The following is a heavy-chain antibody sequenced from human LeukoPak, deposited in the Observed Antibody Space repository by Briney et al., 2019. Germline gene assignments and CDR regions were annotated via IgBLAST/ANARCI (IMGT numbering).Heavy chain of an antibody. D-gene: IGHD6-13*01. CDR3: ARDGTAAGLYFDL. V-gene: IGHV3-23*01. Sequence: GGSLRLSCAASGFTFSSYAMSWVRQAPGKAQQWVSAITGSGGSTYYADSVKGRFTISRDNTKSSLYLQINSLRAEDTAVYYCARDGTAAGLYFDLWGQGTLVTVSS. CDR2: ITGSGGST. J-gene: IGHJ4*01. CDR1: GFTFSSYA.